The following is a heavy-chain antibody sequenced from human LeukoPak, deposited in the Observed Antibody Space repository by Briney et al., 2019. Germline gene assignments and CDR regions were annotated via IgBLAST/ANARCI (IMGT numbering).Heavy chain of an antibody. V-gene: IGHV3-74*01. CDR3: ARGYCSGGSCYFNYFDY. CDR2: ISDDGSSA. Sequence: GGSLRLSCTASGFTFRSYWMHWVRQIPGKGLMWVSRISDDGSSASYADSVKGRFTISRDDAKHTLYLQMNSLRAEDTAVYYCARGYCSGGSCYFNYFDYWGQGTLVTVSS. D-gene: IGHD2-15*01. J-gene: IGHJ4*02. CDR1: GFTFRSYW.